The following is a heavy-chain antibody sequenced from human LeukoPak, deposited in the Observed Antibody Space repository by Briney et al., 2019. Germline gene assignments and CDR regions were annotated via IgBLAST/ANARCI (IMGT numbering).Heavy chain of an antibody. CDR3: ARDNYGPLDY. J-gene: IGHJ4*02. V-gene: IGHV1-2*02. CDR2: IDPNSGGT. Sequence: EASVKVSCLVSGYSFTALYIHWVRQAPGQGLEWMGWIDPNSGGTRSAHKFRGRVTMTRDASINTVYMDLSGLGSDDTAIYFCARDNYGPLDYWGQGTLVTVSS. D-gene: IGHD3-16*01. CDR1: GYSFTALY.